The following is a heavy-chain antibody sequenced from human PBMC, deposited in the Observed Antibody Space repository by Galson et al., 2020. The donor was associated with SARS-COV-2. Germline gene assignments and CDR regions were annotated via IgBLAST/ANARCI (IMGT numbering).Heavy chain of an antibody. Sequence: GESLKISCAASGFTFSSYSMNWVRQAPGKGLEWVSSISSSSSYIYYADSVKGRFTISRDNAKNSLYLQMNSLRAEDTAVYYCARGTYYYDSSGYPIDYWGQGTLVTVSS. V-gene: IGHV3-21*01. D-gene: IGHD3-22*01. CDR1: GFTFSSYS. CDR2: ISSSSSYI. J-gene: IGHJ4*02. CDR3: ARGTYYYDSSGYPIDY.